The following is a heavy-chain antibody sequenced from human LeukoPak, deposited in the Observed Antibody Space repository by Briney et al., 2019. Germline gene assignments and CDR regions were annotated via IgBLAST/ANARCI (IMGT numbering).Heavy chain of an antibody. J-gene: IGHJ6*02. CDR1: GFTFSNYA. CDR2: ISYDGSNK. D-gene: IGHD6-13*01. Sequence: GSLRLSCAASGFTFSNYAMHWVRQAPGKGLEWVAVISYDGSNKYYADSVKGRFTISRDNSKNTLYLQMNSLRAEDTAVYYCARDVATAEVGGYYYGMDVWGQGTTVTVSS. CDR3: ARDVATAEVGGYYYGMDV. V-gene: IGHV3-30-3*01.